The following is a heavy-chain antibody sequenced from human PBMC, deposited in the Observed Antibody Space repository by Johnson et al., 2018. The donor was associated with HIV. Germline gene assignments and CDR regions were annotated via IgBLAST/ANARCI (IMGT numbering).Heavy chain of an antibody. V-gene: IGHV3-30*04. CDR2: ISYDGSNK. CDR3: ARGAASHAFDI. J-gene: IGHJ3*02. D-gene: IGHD2-15*01. CDR1: GFTFSSYA. Sequence: VQLVESGGGLVQPGRSLRLSCAASGFTFSSYAIHWVRQAPGKGLAWVAVISYDGSNKYYADSVKGRFTISRDNSKNPLYLQMNSLRGEDTAVYYCARGAASHAFDIWGQGTMGTVSS.